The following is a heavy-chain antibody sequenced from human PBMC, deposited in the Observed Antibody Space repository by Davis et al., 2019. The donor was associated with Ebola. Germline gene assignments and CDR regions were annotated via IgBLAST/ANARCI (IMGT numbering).Heavy chain of an antibody. V-gene: IGHV4-34*01. CDR1: GGSFSGYY. CDR3: ARDPAGWPLDY. Sequence: SETLSLTCAVYGGSFSGYYWSWIRQPPGKGLEWIGEINHSGSTNYNPSLKSRVTISVDKSKNQFSLKLSSVTAADTAVYYCARDPAGWPLDYWGQGTLVTVSS. J-gene: IGHJ4*02. CDR2: INHSGST. D-gene: IGHD1-1*01.